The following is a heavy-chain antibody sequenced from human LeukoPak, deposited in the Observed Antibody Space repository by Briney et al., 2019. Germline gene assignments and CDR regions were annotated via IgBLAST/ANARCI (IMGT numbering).Heavy chain of an antibody. CDR1: GFIFSNAW. D-gene: IGHD5-24*01. CDR2: IKSKTDGGTT. V-gene: IGHV3-15*07. J-gene: IGHJ1*01. CDR3: IRYGYNLAEYYQH. Sequence: GGSLRLSCAASGFIFSNAWMNWVRQAPGKGLEWVGHIKSKTDGGTTDYAAPVKGRFTISRDDSKNTLYLQMNSLKTEDTAVYYRIRYGYNLAEYYQHWGQGTLVTVSS.